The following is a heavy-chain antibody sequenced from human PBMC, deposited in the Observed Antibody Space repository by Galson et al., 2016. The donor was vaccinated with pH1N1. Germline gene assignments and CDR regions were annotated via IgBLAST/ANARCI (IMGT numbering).Heavy chain of an antibody. Sequence: SLRLSCAASGFTFSHYWMIWVRQAPGTGLEWVANINQDRSEIYYVHSVKGRFTISRDNAKNSLYLQMNSLRDEDTALYYCARAIGSGSAHWGQGTLVTVSS. CDR3: ARAIGSGSAH. CDR2: INQDRSEI. V-gene: IGHV3-7*01. CDR1: GFTFSHYW. J-gene: IGHJ4*02. D-gene: IGHD3-22*01.